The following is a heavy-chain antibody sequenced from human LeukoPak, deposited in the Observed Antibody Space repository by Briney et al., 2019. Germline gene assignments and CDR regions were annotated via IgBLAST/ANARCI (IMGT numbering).Heavy chain of an antibody. J-gene: IGHJ4*02. CDR2: IYYSGST. Sequence: SETLSLTCTVSGGSISSYYWGWIRQPPGKGLEWIGSIYYSGSTYYNPSLQSRVTISIDTSKNQFSLKLSSVTAADTVVYYCARHSNSWYMYYFDYWGQGTLVTVSS. V-gene: IGHV4-39*01. D-gene: IGHD6-13*01. CDR1: GGSISSYY. CDR3: ARHSNSWYMYYFDY.